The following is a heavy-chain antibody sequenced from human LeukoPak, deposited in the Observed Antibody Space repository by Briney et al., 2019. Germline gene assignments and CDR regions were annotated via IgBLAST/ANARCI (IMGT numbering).Heavy chain of an antibody. CDR3: ATQSGDIVVVDSNYYYYMDV. V-gene: IGHV4-30-2*01. Sequence: LRLSCAASGFTFSSYAMSWIRQPPGKGLEWIGYIYHSGSTYYNPSLKSRVTISVDRSKNQFSLKLSSVTAADTAVYYCATQSGDIVVVDSNYYYYMDVWGKGTTVTVSS. CDR1: GFTFSSYA. CDR2: IYHSGST. J-gene: IGHJ6*03. D-gene: IGHD2-2*01.